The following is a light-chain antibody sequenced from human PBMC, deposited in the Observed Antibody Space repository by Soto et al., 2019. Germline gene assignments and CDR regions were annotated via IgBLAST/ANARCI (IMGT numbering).Light chain of an antibody. CDR3: ETWDSNTRV. Sequence: QYVLTQASSGSASLGSSVKLTCTLSSGHSSYIIAWHQQQPGKAPRYLMKLEGSGSYNKGSGVPDRFSGSSSGADRYLTISNLQFEDEADYYCETWDSNTRVFGTGTKLTVL. J-gene: IGLJ1*01. CDR2: LEGSGSY. V-gene: IGLV4-60*02. CDR1: SGHSSYI.